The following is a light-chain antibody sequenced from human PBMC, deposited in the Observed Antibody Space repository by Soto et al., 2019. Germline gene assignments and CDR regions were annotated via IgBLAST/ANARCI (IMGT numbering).Light chain of an antibody. J-gene: IGKJ4*01. CDR3: QQYNKSPHT. Sequence: EIVMTQSPATLSVSPGERATLSCRASQSVSSNLAWYQQKPGQAPTLLIYHASTRATCIPSRFSGSGSGTEFTLTFSSLQSEDSAVYSCQQYNKSPHTFGRGTKGEIK. CDR2: HAS. CDR1: QSVSSN. V-gene: IGKV3-15*01.